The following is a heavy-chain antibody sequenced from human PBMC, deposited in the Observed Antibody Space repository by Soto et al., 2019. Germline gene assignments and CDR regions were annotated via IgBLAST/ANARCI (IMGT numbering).Heavy chain of an antibody. J-gene: IGHJ4*02. D-gene: IGHD5-18*01. CDR3: ARHPLYSYGFDY. CDR2: IYYSGST. CDR1: GGSISSYY. Sequence: PSETLSLTCTVSGGSISSYYWSWIRQPPGKGLEWIGYIYYSGSTNYNPSLKSRVTISVDTSKNQFSLKLSSVTAADTAVYYCARHPLYSYGFDYWGQGTLVTVSS. V-gene: IGHV4-59*08.